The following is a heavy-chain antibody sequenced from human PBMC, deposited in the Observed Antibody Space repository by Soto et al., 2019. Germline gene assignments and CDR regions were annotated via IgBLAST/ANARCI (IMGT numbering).Heavy chain of an antibody. CDR2: IFYSGTT. D-gene: IGHD2-2*02. J-gene: IGHJ5*02. Sequence: PSETLSLTCTVSGGSISSYYWSWIRQPPGKGLEWIGYIFYSGTTNYNPSLKSRVTISVDRSKNQFSLKLSSVTAADTALYYCARQGGYCSSTTCYSHWFDIWGQGTPVTVSS. V-gene: IGHV4-59*08. CDR1: GGSISSYY. CDR3: ARQGGYCSSTTCYSHWFDI.